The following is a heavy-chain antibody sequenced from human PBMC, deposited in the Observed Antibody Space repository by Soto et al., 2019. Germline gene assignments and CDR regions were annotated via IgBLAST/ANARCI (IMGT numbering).Heavy chain of an antibody. CDR1: GFTFSSYG. CDR3: ARESRGGRGQY. Sequence: QVQLVESGGGVVQPGRSLRLSCAASGFTFSSYGMHWVRQAPGKGLEWVAVIWYDGSNKYYADSVKGRFTISRDNSKNTLYLQMNSLRAEDTAVYYCARESRGGRGQYWGQGTLVTVSS. D-gene: IGHD3-10*01. CDR2: IWYDGSNK. J-gene: IGHJ4*02. V-gene: IGHV3-33*01.